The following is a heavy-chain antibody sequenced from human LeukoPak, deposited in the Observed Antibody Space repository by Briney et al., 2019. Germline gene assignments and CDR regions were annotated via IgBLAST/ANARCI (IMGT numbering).Heavy chain of an antibody. J-gene: IGHJ6*02. D-gene: IGHD6-13*01. Sequence: SETLSLTCAVYGGSFSGYYWSWLRQPPGKGLEGIGEINHSGSTNYNPSLKSRVTISVDTSKNHFSLKLSSVTSADTAVYYCARCMGIAAAGKYYYYGMDLWGQGTTVTGSS. CDR1: GGSFSGYY. CDR3: ARCMGIAAAGKYYYYGMDL. V-gene: IGHV4-34*01. CDR2: INHSGST.